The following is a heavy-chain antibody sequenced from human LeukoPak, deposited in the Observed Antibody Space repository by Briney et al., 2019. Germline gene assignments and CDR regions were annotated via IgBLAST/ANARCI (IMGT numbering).Heavy chain of an antibody. Sequence: TLSLTCTVSGGSISSGDYYWSWIRQPPGKGLEWIGYIYYSGSTYYNPSLKSRVTISVDTSKNQFSLKLSSVTAADTAVYYCARDDGDDRDWFDPWGQGTLVTVSS. V-gene: IGHV4-30-4*08. CDR1: GGSISSGDYY. CDR3: ARDDGDDRDWFDP. D-gene: IGHD4-17*01. J-gene: IGHJ5*02. CDR2: IYYSGST.